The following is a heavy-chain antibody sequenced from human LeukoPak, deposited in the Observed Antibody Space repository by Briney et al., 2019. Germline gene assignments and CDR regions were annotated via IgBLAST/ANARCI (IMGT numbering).Heavy chain of an antibody. CDR2: ISGSGGST. CDR1: GFTFSSYA. J-gene: IGHJ6*02. V-gene: IGHV3-23*01. D-gene: IGHD2-2*01. Sequence: GGSLRLSCAASGFTFSSYAMSWVRQAPGKGLEWVSAISGSGGSTYYADSVKGRLTISRDNSKNTLYLQMNSLRAEDTAVYYCATSGCSSTSCPNYGMDVWGQGTTVTVSS. CDR3: ATSGCSSTSCPNYGMDV.